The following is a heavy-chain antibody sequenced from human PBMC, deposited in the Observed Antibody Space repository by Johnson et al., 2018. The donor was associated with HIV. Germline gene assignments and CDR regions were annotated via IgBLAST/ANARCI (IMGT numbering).Heavy chain of an antibody. CDR3: VKDGPIYCGGDCYYGRGSFDI. V-gene: IGHV3-30*18. D-gene: IGHD2-21*01. J-gene: IGHJ3*02. Sequence: VQLVESGGGVVEPGRALRLSCAPSGFTFSDYGIHWVRQAPGKGLEWVAVISYDGSNKNYADSVKGRFTISRDNSKNTLYLQMNSLRAEDTAVYYCVKDGPIYCGGDCYYGRGSFDIWCQGTMVTVSS. CDR2: ISYDGSNK. CDR1: GFTFSDYG.